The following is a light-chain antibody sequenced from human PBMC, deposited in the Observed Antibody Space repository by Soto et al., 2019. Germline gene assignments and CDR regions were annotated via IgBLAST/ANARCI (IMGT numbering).Light chain of an antibody. CDR3: SSYAGSSKLV. CDR1: SSDVGAYNY. V-gene: IGLV2-8*01. Sequence: QSALTQPPSASGSPGQSVTISCTGTSSDVGAYNYVSWYQQHPGKAPKLIIYEVTKRPSGVPDRFSVSKSGNTASLTVSGLQAEDETDDYCSSYAGSSKLVFGGGTKLTVL. CDR2: EVT. J-gene: IGLJ2*01.